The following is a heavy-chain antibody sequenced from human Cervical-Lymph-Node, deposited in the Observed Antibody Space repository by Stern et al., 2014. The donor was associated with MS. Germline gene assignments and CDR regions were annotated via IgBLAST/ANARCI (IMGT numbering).Heavy chain of an antibody. J-gene: IGHJ4*02. CDR3: ARVLSLATSDS. V-gene: IGHV1-46*01. CDR1: GYTFTTYY. D-gene: IGHD1-1*01. Sequence: VQLVESGAEIRKPGASVKISCEASGYTFTTYYIHWVRQAPGQWLAWVALFNPSGGKSTYAQRFQGRVTVTGDTSTSTVSLELTGLTSEDTAVYYCARVLSLATSDSWGQGTLVIVSS. CDR2: FNPSGGKS.